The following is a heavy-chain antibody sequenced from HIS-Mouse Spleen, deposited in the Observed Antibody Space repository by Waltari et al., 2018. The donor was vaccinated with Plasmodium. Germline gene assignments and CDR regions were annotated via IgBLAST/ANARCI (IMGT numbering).Heavy chain of an antibody. Sequence: QVQLQQWGAGLLKPSETLSLTCAVYGGSFSGYYWSWNRQPPGKGLEWVGKINHSGSPNYNPSLKSRVTISVDTSKNQFSLKLSSVTAADTAVYYCARRVNIAAAGNDAFDIWGQGTMVTVSS. J-gene: IGHJ3*02. CDR2: INHSGSP. CDR1: GGSFSGYY. CDR3: ARRVNIAAAGNDAFDI. D-gene: IGHD6-13*01. V-gene: IGHV4-34*01.